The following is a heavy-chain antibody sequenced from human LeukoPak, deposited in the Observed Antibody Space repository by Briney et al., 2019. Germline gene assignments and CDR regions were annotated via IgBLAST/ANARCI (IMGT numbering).Heavy chain of an antibody. J-gene: IGHJ4*02. CDR1: GFTFSSYA. CDR3: ARGGAYFEY. D-gene: IGHD3-10*01. CDR2: IRQDGSEK. Sequence: GGSLRLSCAASGFTFSSYAMHWVRQAPGKGLEWVANIRQDGSEKYYVDSVKGRFTISRDNAKKSLFLLMSSLRAEDTAVYYCARGGAYFEYWGQGTLVTVSS. V-gene: IGHV3-7*01.